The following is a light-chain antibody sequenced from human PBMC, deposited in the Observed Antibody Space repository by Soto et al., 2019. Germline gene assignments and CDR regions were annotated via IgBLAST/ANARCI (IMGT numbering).Light chain of an antibody. CDR3: SSYTSSSTLVV. CDR2: EIS. CDR1: SSDVGDYNY. J-gene: IGLJ2*01. Sequence: QSALTQPASVSGSPGQSITISCTATSSDVGDYNYGSWYQQHPGKAPKLMIYEISNRPSGVSNRFSGSKSGNTASLTISGLQAEDEAEYYCSSYTSSSTLVVFGGGTKLTVL. V-gene: IGLV2-14*01.